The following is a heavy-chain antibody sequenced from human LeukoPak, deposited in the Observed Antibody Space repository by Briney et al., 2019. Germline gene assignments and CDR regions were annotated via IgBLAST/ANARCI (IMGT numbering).Heavy chain of an antibody. Sequence: GGSLRLSCAASGYTVSDKPMTWVRQAAGKGLEWVSVIYSDGSTHYSESVRGRFYISRDNSKNTRYLQMNSMGAEDTAVYYCAARPGSNRGPYDYWGQGTLDTVSS. CDR2: IYSDGST. CDR1: GYTVSDKP. CDR3: AARPGSNRGPYDY. V-gene: IGHV3-66*01. J-gene: IGHJ4*02. D-gene: IGHD1/OR15-1a*01.